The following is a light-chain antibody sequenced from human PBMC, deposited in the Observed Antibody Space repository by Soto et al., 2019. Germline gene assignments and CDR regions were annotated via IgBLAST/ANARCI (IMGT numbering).Light chain of an antibody. J-gene: IGKJ1*01. Sequence: EIVLTQSPGTLSLSPGERATLSCRASQSVSSSYLAWYQQKPGQAPRLLIYGASSRATGVPDRFSGSESGTDLTLTISRLEAEDFALYYCQQSCSSPQPFGQATKVQFQ. CDR1: QSVSSSY. CDR3: QQSCSSPQP. CDR2: GAS. V-gene: IGKV3-20*01.